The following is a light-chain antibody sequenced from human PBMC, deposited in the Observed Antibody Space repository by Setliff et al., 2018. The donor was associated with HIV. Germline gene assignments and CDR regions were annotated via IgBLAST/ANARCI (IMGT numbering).Light chain of an antibody. V-gene: IGLV2-8*01. J-gene: IGLJ1*01. CDR3: SAYAGRNNYV. CDR1: SSDVVDYNF. CDR2: EVN. Sequence: QSVLAQPPSASGSPGQSVTISCTGTSSDVVDYNFVSWYQHHPGKAPKLVIYEVNKRPSGVPDRFSGSKSDNTASLTVSGLQADDEADYYCSAYAGRNNYVFGRGTKV.